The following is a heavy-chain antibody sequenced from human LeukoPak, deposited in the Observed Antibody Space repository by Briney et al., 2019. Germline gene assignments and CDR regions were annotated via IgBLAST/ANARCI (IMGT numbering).Heavy chain of an antibody. CDR2: ISGSGGST. D-gene: IGHD3-22*01. CDR3: AKDRVDLYYYDSSGYPDDAFDI. J-gene: IGHJ3*02. V-gene: IGHV3-23*01. Sequence: GGSLRLSCAASGFTFINYAMSWVRQAPGKGLEWVSAISGSGGSTYYADSVKGRFTISRDKSKNTLYLQMNSLRAEDTAVYYCAKDRVDLYYYDSSGYPDDAFDIWGQGTMVTVSS. CDR1: GFTFINYA.